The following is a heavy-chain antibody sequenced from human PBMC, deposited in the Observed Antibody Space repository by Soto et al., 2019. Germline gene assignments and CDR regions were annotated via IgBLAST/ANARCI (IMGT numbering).Heavy chain of an antibody. D-gene: IGHD6-19*01. CDR3: ARREQSDYYYMDV. Sequence: GGSLRLSCAASGCTFSNYGMDWVRQAPGKVLEYVSGISSNGVGTYYANSVKDRFTISRDNSKNTLYLQMGSLRAEDMAVYYCARREQSDYYYMDVWGKGTSVTV. CDR2: ISSNGVGT. J-gene: IGHJ6*03. CDR1: GCTFSNYG. V-gene: IGHV3-64*01.